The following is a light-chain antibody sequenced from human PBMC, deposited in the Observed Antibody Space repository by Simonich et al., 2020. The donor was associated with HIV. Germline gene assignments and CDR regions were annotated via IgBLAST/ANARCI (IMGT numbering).Light chain of an antibody. CDR1: QSISSY. CDR3: QQLNSFT. V-gene: IGKV1-9*01. CDR2: AAS. J-gene: IGKJ3*01. Sequence: DIQMTQSPSSLSASVGDRVTIACRASQSISSYLNWYQQKPGKAPKLLCYAASTLQSGVPSRFSGSGSGTEFTLTISSLQPEDFATYYCQQLNSFTFGPGTKVDIK.